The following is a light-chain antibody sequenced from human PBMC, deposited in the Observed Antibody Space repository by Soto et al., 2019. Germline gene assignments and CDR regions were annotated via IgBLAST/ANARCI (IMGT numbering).Light chain of an antibody. CDR2: AAS. J-gene: IGKJ4*01. Sequence: IQITQSPSSVSASVGDTVTITCRASQLISSWLAWYQRKPGKAPKLLIYAASNLQSGVPSRFSGSESGTDFTLTISSLQPEDFATYFCQQASSFPLTFGGGTKVEI. CDR3: QQASSFPLT. V-gene: IGKV1-12*01. CDR1: QLISSW.